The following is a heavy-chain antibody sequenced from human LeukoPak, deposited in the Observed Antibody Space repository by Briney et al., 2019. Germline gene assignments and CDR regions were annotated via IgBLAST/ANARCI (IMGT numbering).Heavy chain of an antibody. J-gene: IGHJ3*02. Sequence: ASVKVSCKTSGYTFTSYGVSWVRQAPGQGLEWMGWISAYNGNTDYPQRLQGRVTMTTDISTNTAYMELRSLSSDDTAVYYCAREIRLWGSSSSWYDAFDIWGQGTMVTVSS. V-gene: IGHV1-18*01. CDR1: GYTFTSYG. D-gene: IGHD6-13*01. CDR2: ISAYNGNT. CDR3: AREIRLWGSSSSWYDAFDI.